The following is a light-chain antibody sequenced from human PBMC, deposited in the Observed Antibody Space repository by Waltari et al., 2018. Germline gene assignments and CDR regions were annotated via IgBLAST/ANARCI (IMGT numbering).Light chain of an antibody. V-gene: IGLV2-11*01. CDR2: DVT. Sequence: QSALTQPRPVSGSPGQSATITCTGTSKDVGGYDYVPWFQHPPGKAPKLMICDVTKRPSGVPDRFSGSKSGNTTSLTISGLQAEDEADYYCCSYAGSYTHVVFGGGTKLTVL. CDR1: SKDVGGYDY. J-gene: IGLJ2*01. CDR3: CSYAGSYTHVV.